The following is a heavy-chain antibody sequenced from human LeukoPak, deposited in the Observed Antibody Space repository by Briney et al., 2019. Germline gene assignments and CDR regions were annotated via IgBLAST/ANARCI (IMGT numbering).Heavy chain of an antibody. CDR3: ARSWGTDWYFDL. CDR1: GYTFTSYD. J-gene: IGHJ2*01. Sequence: GASVKVSCKASGYTFTSYDINWVRQATGQGLEWMGWMNPNSGNTGYAQKFQGRVTMTRDTSISTAYMELSRLRSDDTAVYYCARSWGTDWYFDLWGRGTLVTVSS. CDR2: MNPNSGNT. V-gene: IGHV1-8*01. D-gene: IGHD1/OR15-1a*01.